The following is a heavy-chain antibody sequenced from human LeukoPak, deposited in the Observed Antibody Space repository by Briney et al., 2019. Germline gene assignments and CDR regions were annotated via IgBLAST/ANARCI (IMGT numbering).Heavy chain of an antibody. CDR1: GGSISRSTYY. CDR3: ARQGYTSGPYYFDY. Sequence: SETLSLTCTVSGGSISRSTYYWGWIRQPPGKGLEWIGTIYYSGTTYYNPSLKSRVTISVDTSKNQFSLKLSSVTAADTSVYYCARQGYTSGPYYFDYWGQGTLVTVSS. CDR2: IYYSGTT. J-gene: IGHJ4*02. V-gene: IGHV4-39*01. D-gene: IGHD6-19*01.